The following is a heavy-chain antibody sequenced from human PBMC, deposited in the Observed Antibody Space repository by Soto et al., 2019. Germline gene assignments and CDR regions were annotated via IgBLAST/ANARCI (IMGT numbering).Heavy chain of an antibody. D-gene: IGHD3-10*01. CDR1: GGSISSSNW. V-gene: IGHV4-4*02. Sequence: QVQLQESGPGLVEPSGTLSLTCAVSGGSISSSNWWSWVRQPPGKGLEWIGEIYHSGSTNYNPSLKSRVTISVDKSKNQFSLKLSSVTAADTAVYYCARDQLWFGDFNTWGMDVWGQGTTVTVSS. J-gene: IGHJ6*02. CDR3: ARDQLWFGDFNTWGMDV. CDR2: IYHSGST.